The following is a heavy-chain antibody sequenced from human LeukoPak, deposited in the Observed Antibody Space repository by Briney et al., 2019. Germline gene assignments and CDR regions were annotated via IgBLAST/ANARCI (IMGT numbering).Heavy chain of an antibody. Sequence: ASVKVSCKVSGYTVTELSIHWVRQAPRKGLEWMGGFDPGDGETIYAQRFHGRVTMTEDTSTDTAYLELSSLRSDDTALYYCSTGVIAVSGGVFDFWGPGTLVTVSS. J-gene: IGHJ4*02. CDR2: FDPGDGET. D-gene: IGHD6-19*01. V-gene: IGHV1-24*01. CDR1: GYTVTELS. CDR3: STGVIAVSGGVFDF.